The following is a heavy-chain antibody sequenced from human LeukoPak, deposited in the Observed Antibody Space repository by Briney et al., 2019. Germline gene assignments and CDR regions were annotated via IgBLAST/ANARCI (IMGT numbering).Heavy chain of an antibody. CDR3: AREGAYSYGYSEGWFDP. Sequence: ASVKVSCKASGYTFTGYYMHWVRQAPGQGLEWMGWINPNSGGTNYAQKFQGRVTMTRDTSISTAYMELSRLRSDGTAVYYCAREGAYSYGYSEGWFDPWGQGTLVTVSS. V-gene: IGHV1-2*02. CDR1: GYTFTGYY. CDR2: INPNSGGT. D-gene: IGHD5-18*01. J-gene: IGHJ5*02.